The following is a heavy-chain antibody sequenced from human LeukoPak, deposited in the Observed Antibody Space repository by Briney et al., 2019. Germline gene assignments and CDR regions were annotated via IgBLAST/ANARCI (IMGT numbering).Heavy chain of an antibody. CDR3: GTSSGWSNGVTDYYYYMDV. J-gene: IGHJ6*03. CDR1: GGTFSSYA. CDR2: IIPIFGTA. V-gene: IGHV1-69*06. D-gene: IGHD6-19*01. Sequence: SVKVSCKASGGTFSSYAISWVRQAPGQGLGWMGGIIPIFGTANYAQKFQGRVTITADKSTSTAYMELSSLRSEDTAVYYCGTSSGWSNGVTDYYYYMDVWGKGTTVTVSS.